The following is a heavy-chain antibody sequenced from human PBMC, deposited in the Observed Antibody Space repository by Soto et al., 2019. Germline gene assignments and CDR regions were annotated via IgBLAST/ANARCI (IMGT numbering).Heavy chain of an antibody. CDR1: GFTFSNYA. Sequence: EVQLLESGGGLVQPGGSLRLSCVASGFTFSNYAMNWVRQAPGKGLEWISAISGGGVNTYYADSVKGRISVSRDNSKSTLYLHIDSLRAADTAVYYCAKDIAPNPSDSSGDPFDVWGQGTKVTVSS. J-gene: IGHJ3*01. D-gene: IGHD3-22*01. CDR2: ISGGGVNT. CDR3: AKDIAPNPSDSSGDPFDV. V-gene: IGHV3-23*01.